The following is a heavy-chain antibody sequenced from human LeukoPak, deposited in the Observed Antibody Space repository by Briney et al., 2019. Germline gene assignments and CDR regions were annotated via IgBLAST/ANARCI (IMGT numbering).Heavy chain of an antibody. CDR1: GFTFSDWY. V-gene: IGHV3-11*04. CDR3: ARGHYGLDY. CDR2: ISLSGSSI. J-gene: IGHJ4*02. D-gene: IGHD4-17*01. Sequence: PGGSLRLSCAASGFTFSDWYRSWIHQTPGKGLEWISYISLSGSSIYYADSVKGGFTIFRDNAKSSLYLQMNTLRAEDTAVYYCARGHYGLDYWGQGTLVTVSS.